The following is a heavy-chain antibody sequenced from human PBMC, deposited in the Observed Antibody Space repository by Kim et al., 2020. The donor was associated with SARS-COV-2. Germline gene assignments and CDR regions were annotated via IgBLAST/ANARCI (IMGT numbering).Heavy chain of an antibody. D-gene: IGHD3-22*01. CDR2: INHSGST. CDR1: GGSFSGYY. V-gene: IGHV4-34*01. CDR3: ARVRRPYDSSGYTAFDI. Sequence: SETLSLTCAVYGGSFSGYYWSWIRQPPGKGLEWIGEINHSGSTNYNPSLKSRVTISVDTSKNQFSLKLSSVTAADTAVYYCARVRRPYDSSGYTAFDIWGQGTMVTVSS. J-gene: IGHJ3*02.